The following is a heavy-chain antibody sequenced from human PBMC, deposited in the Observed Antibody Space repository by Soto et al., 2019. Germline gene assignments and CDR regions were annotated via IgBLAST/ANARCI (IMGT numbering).Heavy chain of an antibody. J-gene: IGHJ4*02. CDR1: GGSIGSYH. Sequence: SETLSLTCTVSGGSIGSYHWSWVRQPPGKGLEWIAAVYYTGTTNYNPSLGSRVTISIDAPGNRFSMEITSVTAADTAIYYCARDTVLTGMFDFWGQGTLVTVSS. CDR2: VYYTGTT. CDR3: ARDTVLTGMFDF. V-gene: IGHV4-59*01. D-gene: IGHD4-17*01.